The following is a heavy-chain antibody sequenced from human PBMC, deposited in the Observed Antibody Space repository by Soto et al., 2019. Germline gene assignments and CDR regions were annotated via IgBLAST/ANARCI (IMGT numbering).Heavy chain of an antibody. D-gene: IGHD3-10*01. V-gene: IGHV1-18*01. Sequence: QVQLVQSGAEVKKPGASVKVSCKAAGYTFTNYGISWVRQAPGRGLEWMGWISAYSGNTNYAQKLQGRVTMTTDTSTSTAYMELRSLISDDTAVYYCARDHGSLDAFHIWGQGTMVTVSS. J-gene: IGHJ3*02. CDR2: ISAYSGNT. CDR1: GYTFTNYG. CDR3: ARDHGSLDAFHI.